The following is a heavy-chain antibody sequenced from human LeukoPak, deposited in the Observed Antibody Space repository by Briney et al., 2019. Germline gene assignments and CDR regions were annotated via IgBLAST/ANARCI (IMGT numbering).Heavy chain of an antibody. V-gene: IGHV4-34*01. J-gene: IGHJ6*03. CDR1: GGSFSGYY. CDR3: ARVVGYGSGSYYNVYYYYYMDV. CDR2: INHSGST. D-gene: IGHD3-10*01. Sequence: SETLSLTCAVYGGSFSGYYWSWIRQPPGKGLEWIGEINHSGSTNYNPSLTSRVTISVDTSKNQFSLKLSSVTAADTAVYYCARVVGYGSGSYYNVYYYYYMDVWGKGTTVTISS.